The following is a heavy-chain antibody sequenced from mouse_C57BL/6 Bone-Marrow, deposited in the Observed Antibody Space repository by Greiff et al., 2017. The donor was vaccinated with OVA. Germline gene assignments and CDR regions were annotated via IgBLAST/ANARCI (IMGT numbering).Heavy chain of an antibody. Sequence: QVQLQQSGPELVKPGASVKLSCKASGYTFTSYDINWVKQRPGQGLEWIGWIYPRDGSTKYNEKFQGKATLTVDTSSSTAYRELHSLTSDDSTVYFCARRGLREGYAMDYWGQGTSVTVSS. CDR1: GYTFTSYD. CDR3: ARRGLREGYAMDY. CDR2: IYPRDGST. D-gene: IGHD3-1*01. J-gene: IGHJ4*01. V-gene: IGHV1-85*01.